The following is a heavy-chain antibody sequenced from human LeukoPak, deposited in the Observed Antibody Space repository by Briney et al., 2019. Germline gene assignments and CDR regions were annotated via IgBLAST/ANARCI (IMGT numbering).Heavy chain of an antibody. CDR2: INHSGST. CDR1: GGSFSGYY. CDR3: ARDVIAVAGSYWYFDL. J-gene: IGHJ2*01. D-gene: IGHD6-19*01. Sequence: SETLSLTCAVYGGSFSGYYWSWIRQPPGKGLEWIGEINHSGSTNYHPSLKSRVTISVDTSKNQFSLKLSSVTAADTAVYYCARDVIAVAGSYWYFDLWGRGTLVTVSS. V-gene: IGHV4-34*01.